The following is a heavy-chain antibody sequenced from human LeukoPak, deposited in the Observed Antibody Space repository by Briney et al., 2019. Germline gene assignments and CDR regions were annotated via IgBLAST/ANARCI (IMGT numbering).Heavy chain of an antibody. D-gene: IGHD2-2*01. V-gene: IGHV5-51*01. CDR1: GYSFTVFW. Sequence: GESLKISCKASGYSFTVFWIAWVRQMPGKGLEWMGTIYPADSDTRYSPSFQGQVIISADKSITTAYLQWDSLTASDTAIYYCARQEYLVSTQTEFDSWGQGTLVTVSS. CDR2: IYPADSDT. J-gene: IGHJ4*02. CDR3: ARQEYLVSTQTEFDS.